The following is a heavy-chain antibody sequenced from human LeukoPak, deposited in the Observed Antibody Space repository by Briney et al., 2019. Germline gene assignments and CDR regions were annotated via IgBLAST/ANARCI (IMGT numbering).Heavy chain of an antibody. V-gene: IGHV4-59*08. J-gene: IGHJ6*02. D-gene: IGHD5-12*01. CDR1: GGSISSYY. Sequence: SETLSLTCTVSGGSISSYYWSWIRRPPGKGLEWIGYIYYSGSTNYNPSLKSRVTISVDTSKNQFSLKLSSVTAADTAVYYCARQSGYAVYYGMDVWGQGTTVTVSS. CDR2: IYYSGST. CDR3: ARQSGYAVYYGMDV.